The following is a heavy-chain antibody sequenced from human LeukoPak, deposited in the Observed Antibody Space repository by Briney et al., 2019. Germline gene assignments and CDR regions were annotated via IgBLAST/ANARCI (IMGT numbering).Heavy chain of an antibody. Sequence: GGSLRLSCEVSGFSLTAYGMLWVRQAPGKGLEWVAFIRSNGINTYYGDSVKGRFTISRDISKSTLYLQMNSLTTDDTALYFCAKDRPLKGGFDPWGQGSLVIVSS. J-gene: IGHJ5*02. D-gene: IGHD3-16*01. V-gene: IGHV3-30*02. CDR2: IRSNGINT. CDR3: AKDRPLKGGFDP. CDR1: GFSLTAYG.